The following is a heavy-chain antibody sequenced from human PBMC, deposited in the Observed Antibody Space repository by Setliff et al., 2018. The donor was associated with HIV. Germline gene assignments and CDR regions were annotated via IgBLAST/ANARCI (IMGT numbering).Heavy chain of an antibody. CDR1: GGSINSFY. V-gene: IGHV4-4*07. J-gene: IGHJ4*02. D-gene: IGHD3-22*01. CDR2: IFASGNT. Sequence: KPSETLSLTCTVSGGSINSFYWDWVRQPAGRGLEWIGRIFASGNTNYNPSLKSRVTMSVDTSKNQFSLNLNSVTAADTAVYYCARDRTEFVDGGYYPYYFGSWGQGTLVTVSS. CDR3: ARDRTEFVDGGYYPYYFGS.